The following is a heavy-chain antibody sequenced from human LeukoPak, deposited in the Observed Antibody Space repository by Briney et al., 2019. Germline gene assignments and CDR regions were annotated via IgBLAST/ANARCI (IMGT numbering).Heavy chain of an antibody. V-gene: IGHV1-18*04. CDR3: ARALLDY. J-gene: IGHJ4*02. Sequence: ASVKVSCKASGYTFTGYYMHWVRQAPGQGLEWMGWINPNSGNTNYAQKLQGRVTMTTDTSTSTAYMELRSLRSDDTAVYYCARALLDYWGQGTLVTVSS. CDR2: INPNSGNT. CDR1: GYTFTGYY.